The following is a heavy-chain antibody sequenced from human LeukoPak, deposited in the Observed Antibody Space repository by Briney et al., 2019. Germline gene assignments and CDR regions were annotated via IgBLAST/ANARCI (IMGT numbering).Heavy chain of an antibody. V-gene: IGHV4-59*08. CDR2: IYYSGST. J-gene: IGHJ4*02. Sequence: PSETLSLTCTVSGGSISSYYWSWIRQPPGKGLEWIGYIYYSGSTNYNPSLKSRVTISVDTSKNQFSLKLSSVTAADTAVYYCARAVDWNYDFDYWGQGTLVTVSS. CDR3: ARAVDWNYDFDY. D-gene: IGHD1-7*01. CDR1: GGSISSYY.